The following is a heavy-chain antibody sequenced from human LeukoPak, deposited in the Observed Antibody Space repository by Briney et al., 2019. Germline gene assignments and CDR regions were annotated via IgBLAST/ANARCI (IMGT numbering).Heavy chain of an antibody. D-gene: IGHD6-25*01. Sequence: SETLSLTCTVSGGTMSRYYWSWIRQPPGKRLEWIGFVHYNGSTSYNPSLKSRVTISIDTSKNQFSLKVTSVTAADTAVYYCAREGGFYRPLDYSGQGTLVTVSS. V-gene: IGHV4-59*12. CDR2: VHYNGST. CDR3: AREGGFYRPLDY. CDR1: GGTMSRYY. J-gene: IGHJ4*02.